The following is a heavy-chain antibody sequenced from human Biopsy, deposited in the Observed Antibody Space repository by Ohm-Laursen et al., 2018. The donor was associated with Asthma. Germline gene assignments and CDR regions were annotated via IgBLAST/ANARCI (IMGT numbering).Heavy chain of an antibody. D-gene: IGHD2-21*02. V-gene: IGHV4-59*02. J-gene: IGHJ4*02. CDR2: VYYSGST. CDR1: GGSVNNFY. Sequence: TLSLTCTVSGGSVNNFYWSWIRQPPGKGLESIGHVYYSGSTNYNPSLKSRVTISIDASKNQFSLKLTSVTAADTTVYYCARGVDRVTGLLDHFDSWGQGTLVTVSS. CDR3: ARGVDRVTGLLDHFDS.